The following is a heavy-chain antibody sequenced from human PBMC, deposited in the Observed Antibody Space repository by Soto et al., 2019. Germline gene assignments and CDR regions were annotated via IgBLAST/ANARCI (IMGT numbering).Heavy chain of an antibody. J-gene: IGHJ6*02. CDR2: ISSSSSYI. CDR1: GFTFSSYS. Sequence: EVQLVESGGGLVKPGGSLRLSCAASGFTFSSYSMNWFRQAPGKGLEWVSSISSSSSYIYYADSVKGRFTISRDNAKNALYLQMNSLRAEDTAVYYCARAVCSTSCYLGLGGMDVWGQGTTVTVSS. CDR3: ARAVCSTSCYLGLGGMDV. V-gene: IGHV3-21*01. D-gene: IGHD2-2*01.